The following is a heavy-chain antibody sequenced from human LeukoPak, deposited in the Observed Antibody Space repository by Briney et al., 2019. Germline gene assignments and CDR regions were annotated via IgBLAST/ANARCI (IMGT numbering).Heavy chain of an antibody. V-gene: IGHV3-15*01. CDR2: IKSKTDGGTT. D-gene: IGHD6-6*01. Sequence: GGSLRLSCAASGFTFSNAWMSWVRQAPGKGLEWVGRIKSKTDGGTTDYAAPVKGRFTISRDDSKNTLYLQMNSLKTEDTAVYYCTTTALYEQLVREGGDYYYYMDVWGKGTTVTVSS. CDR1: GFTFSNAW. J-gene: IGHJ6*03. CDR3: TTTALYEQLVREGGDYYYYMDV.